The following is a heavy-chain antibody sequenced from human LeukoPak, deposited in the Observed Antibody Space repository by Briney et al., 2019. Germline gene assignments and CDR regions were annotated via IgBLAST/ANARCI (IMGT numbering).Heavy chain of an antibody. CDR1: GFTVSTNY. J-gene: IGHJ4*02. CDR3: AKDYYYGSGSSQIGY. Sequence: PGGSLRLSCAASGFTVSTNYMNWVRQAPGKGLEWVSAISGSGGSTYYADSVKGRFTISRDNSKNTLYLQMNSLRAEDTAVYYCAKDYYYGSGSSQIGYWGQGTLVTVSS. CDR2: ISGSGGST. D-gene: IGHD3-10*01. V-gene: IGHV3-23*01.